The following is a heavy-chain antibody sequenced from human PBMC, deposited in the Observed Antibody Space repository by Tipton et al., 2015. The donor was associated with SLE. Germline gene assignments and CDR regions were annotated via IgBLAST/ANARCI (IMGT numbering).Heavy chain of an antibody. CDR2: IYVGDSDT. Sequence: QSGAEVKKPGESLKISCEGSGYRFSTYWIAWLRQMPGKGLEWMGSIYVGDSDTIYSPSSQGQVTISVDKSISTAYLQRSTLKASDTAMYYCARYCVTSYCLRGSYGMDVWGQGTTVTVSS. V-gene: IGHV5-51*03. CDR3: ARYCVTSYCLRGSYGMDV. CDR1: GYRFSTYW. D-gene: IGHD2/OR15-2a*01. J-gene: IGHJ6*02.